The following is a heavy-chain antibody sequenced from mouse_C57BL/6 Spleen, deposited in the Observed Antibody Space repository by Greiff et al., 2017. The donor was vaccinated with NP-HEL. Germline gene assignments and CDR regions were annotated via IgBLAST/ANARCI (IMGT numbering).Heavy chain of an antibody. CDR1: GFNIKNTY. D-gene: IGHD1-1*01. Sequence: EVQLQQSVAELVRPGASVKLSCTASGFNIKNTYMHWVKQRPEQGLEWIGRIDPANGNTKYAPKFQGKATITADTSSNTAYLQLSSLTSEDTAIYCCARSPHYYGSSYNCDVWGTGTTVTVSS. CDR3: ARSPHYYGSSYNCDV. CDR2: IDPANGNT. J-gene: IGHJ1*03. V-gene: IGHV14-3*01.